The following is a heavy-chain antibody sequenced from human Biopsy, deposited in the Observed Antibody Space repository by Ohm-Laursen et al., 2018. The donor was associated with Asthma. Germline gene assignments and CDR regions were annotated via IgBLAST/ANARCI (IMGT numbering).Heavy chain of an antibody. D-gene: IGHD3-9*01. CDR2: INPNSGGT. V-gene: IGHV1-2*06. CDR1: GYTFIACH. CDR3: AGTYYDFLTGQVKDVFGV. Sequence: GASVKVSCKASGYTFIACHIHWMRQAPGQGLEWMGRINPNSGGTNYAQKFQGRVTMTRDTSISTAYMELRSLRSEDTATYYCAGTYYDFLTGQVKDVFGVWGQGTMVTVSS. J-gene: IGHJ3*01.